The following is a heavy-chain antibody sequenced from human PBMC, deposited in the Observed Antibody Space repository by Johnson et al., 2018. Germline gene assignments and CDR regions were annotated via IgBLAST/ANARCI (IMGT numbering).Heavy chain of an antibody. J-gene: IGHJ4*02. CDR1: GFRFRDYW. CDR2: LKEDGSEK. D-gene: IGHD1-26*01. CDR3: ARDEVGLTPLDF. Sequence: EVQLVESGGGLVQPGGSLRLSCSASGFRFRDYWMTWVRQAPGKGLEWVASLKEDGSEKHYVDSVKGKFTISRDNAKNSLYLQMNSLRAEDTAVYFCARDEVGLTPLDFWGQGTLVTVSS. V-gene: IGHV3-7*01.